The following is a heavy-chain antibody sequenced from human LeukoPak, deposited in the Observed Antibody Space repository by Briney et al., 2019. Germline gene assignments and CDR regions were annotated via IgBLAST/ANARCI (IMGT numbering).Heavy chain of an antibody. D-gene: IGHD3-10*02. Sequence: GGSLRLSCAASGFTFSSHTMKWVRQAPGRGLEWVSAISGGGDSTSYADSVKGWFTISRDNSKNTLYLQMNSLRVEDSAVYFCAKGPYNYYYVDYWGQGTLVTVSS. CDR3: AKGPYNYYYVDY. J-gene: IGHJ4*02. CDR1: GFTFSSHT. V-gene: IGHV3-23*01. CDR2: ISGGGDST.